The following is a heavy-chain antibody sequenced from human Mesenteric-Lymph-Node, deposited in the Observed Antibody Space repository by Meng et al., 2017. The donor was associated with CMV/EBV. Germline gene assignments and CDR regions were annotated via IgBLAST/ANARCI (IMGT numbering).Heavy chain of an antibody. D-gene: IGHD4-17*01. V-gene: IGHV3-21*04. CDR3: ARVGEAFDY. J-gene: IGHJ4*02. CDR1: GFTFSSYS. Sequence: GESLKISCAASGFTFSSYSMNWVRQAPGKGLEWVSSISSSSSYIYYADSVKGRFTISRDNAKNTLYLQMNSLRPEDTAVYYCARVGEAFDYWGQGTLVTVSS. CDR2: ISSSSSYI.